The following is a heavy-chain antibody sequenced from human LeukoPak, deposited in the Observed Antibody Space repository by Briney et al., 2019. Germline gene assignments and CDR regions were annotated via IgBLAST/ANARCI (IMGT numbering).Heavy chain of an antibody. CDR3: ARGNDFWSCEAACWFDP. V-gene: IGHV4-59*01. CDR1: GGSISSYY. CDR2: IYYSGST. D-gene: IGHD3-3*01. Sequence: SETLSLTCTVSGGSISSYYWSWIRQPPGKGLEWIGYIYYSGSTNYNPSLKSRVTISVDTSKNQFSLKLSSVTAAGTAVYYCARGNDFWSCEAACWFDPWGQGTLVTVSS. J-gene: IGHJ5*02.